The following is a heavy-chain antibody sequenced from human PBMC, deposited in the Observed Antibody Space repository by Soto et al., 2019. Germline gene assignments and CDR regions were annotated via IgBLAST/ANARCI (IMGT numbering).Heavy chain of an antibody. Sequence: QVQLVESGGGVVQPGRSLRLSCAASGFTFSSYGMHWVRQAPGKGLEWVAVISYDGSKKYYADSVKGRFTITRDNSKNTLYLQMNSLRAEDTAVYYCAKERYRAEFFYYYGMDVWGQGTTVTVSS. J-gene: IGHJ6*02. CDR3: AKERYRAEFFYYYGMDV. CDR1: GFTFSSYG. CDR2: ISYDGSKK. D-gene: IGHD3-3*01. V-gene: IGHV3-30*18.